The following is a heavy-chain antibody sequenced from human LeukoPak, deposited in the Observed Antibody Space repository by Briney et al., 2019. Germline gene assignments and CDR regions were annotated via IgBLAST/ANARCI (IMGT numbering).Heavy chain of an antibody. CDR1: GYTFTDYY. V-gene: IGHV1-2*02. D-gene: IGHD6-13*01. Sequence: ASVTVSCKASGYTFTDYYVHWSRQAPGQGLEWMGWINCDNGGAHLARNFQARVTMTRDTSIATASMELTRLRPDDTAVYYCARDSRAAVGTFFDYWGQGTPVTVSS. CDR2: INCDNGGA. J-gene: IGHJ4*02. CDR3: ARDSRAAVGTFFDY.